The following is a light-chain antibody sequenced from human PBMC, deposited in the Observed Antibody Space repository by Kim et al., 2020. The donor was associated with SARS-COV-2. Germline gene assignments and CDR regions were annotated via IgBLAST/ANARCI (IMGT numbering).Light chain of an antibody. CDR2: EVS. V-gene: IGLV2-18*02. J-gene: IGLJ3*02. CDR1: SSDVGSYNR. Sequence: GPSGPISCTGTSSDVGSYNRVSWYQQSPGTAPKLMIYEVSNRPSGVPDRFSGSKSGNTASLTISGLQAEDEADYYCSSYTTSSPWVFGGGTKLTVL. CDR3: SSYTTSSPWV.